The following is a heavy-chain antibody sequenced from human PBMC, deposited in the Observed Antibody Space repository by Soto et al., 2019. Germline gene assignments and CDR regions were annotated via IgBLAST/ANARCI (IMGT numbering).Heavy chain of an antibody. V-gene: IGHV1-8*01. CDR1: GYTFTSYD. J-gene: IGHJ5*02. CDR2: MNPNSGNT. Sequence: ASVKVSCKASGYTFTSYDINWVRQATGQGLEWVGWMNPNSGNTGYAQKFQGRVTMTRNTSISTAYMELSSLRYEDTAVYYCARERSAAGTGWFDPWGQGTLVTVSS. D-gene: IGHD6-13*01. CDR3: ARERSAAGTGWFDP.